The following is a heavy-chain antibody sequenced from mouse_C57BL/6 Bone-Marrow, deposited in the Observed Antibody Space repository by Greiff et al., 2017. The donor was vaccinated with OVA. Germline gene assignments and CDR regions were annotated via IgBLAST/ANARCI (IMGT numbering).Heavy chain of an antibody. J-gene: IGHJ1*03. V-gene: IGHV1-81*01. CDR2: IYPRSGNT. D-gene: IGHD1-1*01. CDR3: ARIITTVVAHWYFDV. Sequence: QVQLQQSGAELARPGASVKLSCKASGYTFTSYGISWVKQRTGQGLEWIGEIYPRSGNTYYNEKFKGKATLTADKSSSTAYMELRSLTSEDSAVYFCARIITTVVAHWYFDVWGTGTTVTVSS. CDR1: GYTFTSYG.